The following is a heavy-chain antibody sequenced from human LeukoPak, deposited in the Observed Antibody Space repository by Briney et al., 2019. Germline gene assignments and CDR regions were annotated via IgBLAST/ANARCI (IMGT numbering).Heavy chain of an antibody. CDR3: AELGITMIGGV. Sequence: GSLRLSCATSGITFSSYEKNLVRQAPGKGLEWVSYISSSGSTIYYADSVKGRFTISRDNAKNSLYLQMNSLRAEDTAVYYCAELGITMIGGVWGKGTTVTISS. J-gene: IGHJ6*04. CDR2: ISSSGSTI. V-gene: IGHV3-48*03. CDR1: GITFSSYE. D-gene: IGHD3-10*02.